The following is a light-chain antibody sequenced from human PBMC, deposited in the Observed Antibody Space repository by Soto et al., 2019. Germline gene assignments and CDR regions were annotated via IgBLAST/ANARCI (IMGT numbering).Light chain of an antibody. CDR2: GAS. V-gene: IGKV3-20*01. CDR1: QTVRNN. CDR3: QQYGSSPYT. J-gene: IGKJ2*01. Sequence: EIVLTQSPATLSLSPGERATLSCRASQTVRNNLAWYQQKPGQAPRLLIYGASSRATGIPDRFSGSGSGTDFTLTISRLEPEDFAVYYCQQYGSSPYTFGQGTKLEIK.